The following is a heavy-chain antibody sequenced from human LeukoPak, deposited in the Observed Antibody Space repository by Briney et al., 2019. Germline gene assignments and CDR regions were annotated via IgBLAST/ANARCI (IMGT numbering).Heavy chain of an antibody. J-gene: IGHJ4*02. D-gene: IGHD3-10*01. Sequence: GGSLRLSCAASGFTFSTYGMHWVRQAPGKGLEWVALISSDGSNKDYADSVKGRFTISRDNSKNTLYVQMDSLRAEDTAVYYCARDLRKGRYFVYWGQGTLVTVSS. V-gene: IGHV3-30*03. CDR2: ISSDGSNK. CDR1: GFTFSTYG. CDR3: ARDLRKGRYFVY.